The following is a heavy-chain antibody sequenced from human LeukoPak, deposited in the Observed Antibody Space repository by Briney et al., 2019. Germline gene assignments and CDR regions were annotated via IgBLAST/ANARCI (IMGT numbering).Heavy chain of an antibody. D-gene: IGHD6-13*01. CDR3: ARAGYSSSWYYSDY. CDR2: ISAYNGNT. Sequence: ASVKVSCKASGYTFTSYGISWVRQAPGQGLEWMGWISAYNGNTNYAQKLQGRVTMTTDTSTSTAYMELRSLRSDDTAVCYCARAGYSSSWYYSDYWGQGTLVTVSS. CDR1: GYTFTSYG. J-gene: IGHJ4*02. V-gene: IGHV1-18*01.